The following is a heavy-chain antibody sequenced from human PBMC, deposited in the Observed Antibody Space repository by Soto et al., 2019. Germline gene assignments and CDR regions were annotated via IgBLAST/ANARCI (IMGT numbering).Heavy chain of an antibody. CDR2: ISGSGGST. D-gene: IGHD1-26*01. CDR1: GFTFSSYA. Sequence: EVLLLESGGGLVQPGGSLRLSCAASGFTFSSYAMRWVRQAPGKGLEWVSAISGSGGSTYYAGSVKGRFTIPRNNSKNTLYLQMNSLRAEDTAVYYCASRGSGSYYDYWGQGTLATVSS. J-gene: IGHJ4*02. V-gene: IGHV3-23*01. CDR3: ASRGSGSYYDY.